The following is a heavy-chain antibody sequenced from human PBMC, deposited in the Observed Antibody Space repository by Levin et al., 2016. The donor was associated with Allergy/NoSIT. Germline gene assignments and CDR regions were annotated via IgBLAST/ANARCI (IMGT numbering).Heavy chain of an antibody. CDR2: IVPILEIV. Sequence: WVRQAPGQGLEWMGRIVPILEIVESAQKFQGRVTIAADSSTSTVYLEVSSLRSDDTALYYCARDSSSTGFDPWGQGTLVTVSS. V-gene: IGHV1-69*04. J-gene: IGHJ5*02. CDR3: ARDSSSTGFDP. D-gene: IGHD2-2*01.